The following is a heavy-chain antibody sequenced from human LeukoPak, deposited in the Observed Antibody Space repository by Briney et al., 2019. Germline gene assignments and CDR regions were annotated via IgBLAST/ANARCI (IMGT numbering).Heavy chain of an antibody. J-gene: IGHJ3*02. CDR2: MWYDGSNK. D-gene: IGHD2-21*02. V-gene: IGHV3-33*01. CDR1: GFTFSSYG. CDR3: ARVKQYCGGDCFDDAFDI. Sequence: GKSLTLSCAASGFTFSSYGMHWVRQAPGKGLEWVAVMWYDGSNKYYADSVKGRFTISRDNSKNTLYLQMNSLRAEDTAVYYCARVKQYCGGDCFDDAFDIWGQGTMVTVSS.